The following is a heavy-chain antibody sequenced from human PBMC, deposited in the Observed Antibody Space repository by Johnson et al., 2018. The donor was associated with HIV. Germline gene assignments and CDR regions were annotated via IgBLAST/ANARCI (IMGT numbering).Heavy chain of an antibody. CDR2: ISYDGSNK. D-gene: IGHD6-19*01. Sequence: QVLLVESGGGVVQPGRSLRLSCAASGFTFSSYGMHWVRQAPGKGLEWVAVISYDGSNKYYADSVKGRFTISRDNSKNTLYLQMNSLRAEDTAVYYCAKDLHPAGQWLAFDIWGQGTMLTVSS. CDR3: AKDLHPAGQWLAFDI. J-gene: IGHJ3*02. CDR1: GFTFSSYG. V-gene: IGHV3-33*05.